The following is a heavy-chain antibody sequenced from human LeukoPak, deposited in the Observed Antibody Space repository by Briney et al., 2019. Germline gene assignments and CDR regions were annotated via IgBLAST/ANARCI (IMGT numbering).Heavy chain of an antibody. Sequence: QPGGSLRLSCAASGFTFSNYSMNWVRQAPGKGLGWVSYISSSTSTIYYGDSVKGRFTISRDKSKNTLYLQMNSLRAEDTAVYYCAKDARRSSGWWFLDHWGQGTLVTVSS. D-gene: IGHD6-19*01. CDR3: AKDARRSSGWWFLDH. J-gene: IGHJ4*02. V-gene: IGHV3-48*01. CDR1: GFTFSNYS. CDR2: ISSSTSTI.